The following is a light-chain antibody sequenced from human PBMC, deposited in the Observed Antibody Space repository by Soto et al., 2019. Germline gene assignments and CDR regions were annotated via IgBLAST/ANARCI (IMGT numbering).Light chain of an antibody. V-gene: IGLV2-8*01. CDR2: EVS. CDR1: SSDVGNYNY. CDR3: SSYAARNNVL. Sequence: QSVLTQPPSASGSPGQSVTISCTGTSSDVGNYNYVSWYQQHPGKAPKLMIYEVSKRPSGVPDRFSGSKSGNTASLTVSGLQAEEEADYYCSSYAARNNVLFGGGTKLTVL. J-gene: IGLJ2*01.